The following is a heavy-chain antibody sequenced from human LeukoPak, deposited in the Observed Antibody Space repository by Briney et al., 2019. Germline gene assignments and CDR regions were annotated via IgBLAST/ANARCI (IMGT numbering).Heavy chain of an antibody. CDR1: GYTFTSYY. Sequence: PSVKVSCKASGYTFTSYYMHWVRQAPGQGLEWMGIINPSGGSTSYSQKFQGRVTMTRDTSTSTVYMELSSLRSEDTAVYYCARGSSSGYYYAEHYYYYMDVWGKGTTVTVSS. CDR3: ARGSSSGYYYAEHYYYYMDV. D-gene: IGHD3-22*01. J-gene: IGHJ6*03. CDR2: INPSGGST. V-gene: IGHV1-46*01.